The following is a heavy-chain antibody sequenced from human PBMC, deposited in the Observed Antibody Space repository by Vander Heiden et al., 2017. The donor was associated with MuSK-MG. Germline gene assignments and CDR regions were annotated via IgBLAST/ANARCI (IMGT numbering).Heavy chain of an antibody. D-gene: IGHD1-1*01. V-gene: IGHV3-15*01. CDR1: GFTFSNAW. Sequence: EVQLVESGGGLVKPGGSLRLSCAASGFTFSNAWMSWGRQAPGKGLEWVGRIKSKTDGGTTDYAAPVKGRFTISRDDSKNTLYLQMNSLKTEDTAVYYCATVNDYYYYMDVWGKGTTVTVSS. CDR2: IKSKTDGGTT. J-gene: IGHJ6*03. CDR3: ATVNDYYYYMDV.